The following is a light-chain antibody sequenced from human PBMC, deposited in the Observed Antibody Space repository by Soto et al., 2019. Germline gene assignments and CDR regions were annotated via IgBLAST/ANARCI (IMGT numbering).Light chain of an antibody. CDR3: QHYTTYSWT. Sequence: HSTPPSSSGGRSNIPFRASQGISTWLAWYQQKPGRAPNLLIYDASSLQNGVPSRFSGSGSGTEFALTISSLQPDDFATYYCQHYTTYSWTLGPGAKVDIK. J-gene: IGKJ1*01. CDR2: DAS. V-gene: IGKV1-5*01. CDR1: QGISTW.